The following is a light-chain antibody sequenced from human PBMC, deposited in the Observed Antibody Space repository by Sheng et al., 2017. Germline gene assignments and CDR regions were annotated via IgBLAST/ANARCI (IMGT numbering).Light chain of an antibody. J-gene: IGLJ2*01. CDR3: NSRDSSGNHLV. CDR1: KLGDKY. V-gene: IGLV3-1*01. CDR2: QDS. Sequence: SYELTQPPSVSVSPGQTASITCSGDKLGDKYACWYQQKPGQSPVLVIYQDSKRPSGIPDRFSGSGSGNTASLTITGAQAEDEADYYCNSRDSSGNHLVFGGGTKLTVL.